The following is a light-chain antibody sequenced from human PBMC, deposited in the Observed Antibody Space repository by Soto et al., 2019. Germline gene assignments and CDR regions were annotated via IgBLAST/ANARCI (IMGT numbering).Light chain of an antibody. Sequence: DIQMTQSPSSLSASVGDRVTITCRASHDISTFLAWYQQKPGKAPKLLIYEASTLQSGVPPRFSGSGSGTEFTLTISGLLPEDFAAYHCQQLYTLPFTFGQGTRLEIK. CDR2: EAS. CDR1: HDISTF. J-gene: IGKJ5*01. V-gene: IGKV1-9*01. CDR3: QQLYTLPFT.